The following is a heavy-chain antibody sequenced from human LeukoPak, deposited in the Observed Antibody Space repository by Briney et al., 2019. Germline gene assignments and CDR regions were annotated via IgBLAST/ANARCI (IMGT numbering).Heavy chain of an antibody. CDR2: ISYDGSNK. Sequence: PGRSLRLSCAASGFTFSTYAMHWVRQAPGKGLEWVAVISYDGSNKYYADSVKGRFTISRDNSMNTLYLQMNSLRAEDTAVYYCASNGYSSGWSTPFDYWGQGTLVTVSS. CDR3: ASNGYSSGWSTPFDY. V-gene: IGHV3-30-3*01. J-gene: IGHJ4*02. D-gene: IGHD6-19*01. CDR1: GFTFSTYA.